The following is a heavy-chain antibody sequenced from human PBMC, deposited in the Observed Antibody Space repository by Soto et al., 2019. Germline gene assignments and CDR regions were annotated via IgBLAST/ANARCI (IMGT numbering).Heavy chain of an antibody. CDR2: VGGSGVGGST. D-gene: IGHD3-10*01. Sequence: EVQLLESGGGLVKPGGSLRLSCAASGFTFSTYGISWVHQAPGKGLEWVSTVGGSGVGGSTYYADSVKCRFTISRDNSKNTVFLQLNSPRAEDTAVYYCARGRGANWAVFYVDYWGQGTLVTVSS. CDR3: ARGRGANWAVFYVDY. J-gene: IGHJ4*02. V-gene: IGHV3-23*01. CDR1: GFTFSTYG.